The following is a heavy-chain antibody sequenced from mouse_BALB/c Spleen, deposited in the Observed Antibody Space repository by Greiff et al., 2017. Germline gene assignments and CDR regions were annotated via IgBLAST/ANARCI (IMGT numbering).Heavy chain of an antibody. J-gene: IGHJ4*01. CDR2: IWAGGST. CDR1: GFSLTSYG. D-gene: IGHD1-1*01. Sequence: VQLQESGPGLVAPSQSLSITCTVSGFSLTSYGVHWVRQPPGKGLEWLGVIWAGGSTNYNSALMSRLSISKDNSKSQVFLKMNSLQTDDTAMYYCARGHYYGSSYYAMDYWGQGTSVTVSS. V-gene: IGHV2-9*02. CDR3: ARGHYYGSSYYAMDY.